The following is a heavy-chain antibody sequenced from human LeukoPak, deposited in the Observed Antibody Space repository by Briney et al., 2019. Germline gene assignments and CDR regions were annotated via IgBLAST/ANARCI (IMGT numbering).Heavy chain of an antibody. D-gene: IGHD3-10*01. Sequence: GGSLRLSCAASGFTFSSYWMSWVRQAPGKGLEWVANIKQGGSEKYYVDSVKGRFTISRDNAKNSLYLQMNSLRAEDTAVYYCARGYYGSGSYYTAYWGHGTLVTVSS. CDR1: GFTFSSYW. CDR2: IKQGGSEK. CDR3: ARGYYGSGSYYTAY. J-gene: IGHJ4*01. V-gene: IGHV3-7*01.